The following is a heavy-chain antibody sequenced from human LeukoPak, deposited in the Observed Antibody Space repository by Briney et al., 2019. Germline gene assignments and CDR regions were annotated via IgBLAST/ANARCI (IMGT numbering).Heavy chain of an antibody. J-gene: IGHJ4*02. Sequence: GGSLRLSCAASGFTFDDYAMHWVRQAPGKGLEWVSGISWNSGSIGYADSVKGRFTISRDNVKNSLYLQMNSLRAEDMALYYCAKDMGYDILTGYLVYWGQGTLVTVSS. CDR1: GFTFDDYA. D-gene: IGHD3-9*01. CDR2: ISWNSGSI. CDR3: AKDMGYDILTGYLVY. V-gene: IGHV3-9*03.